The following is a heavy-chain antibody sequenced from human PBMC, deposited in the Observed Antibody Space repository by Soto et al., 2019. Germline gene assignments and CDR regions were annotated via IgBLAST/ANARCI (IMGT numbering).Heavy chain of an antibody. V-gene: IGHV3-30-3*01. CDR2: ISYDGNDK. Sequence: PGGSLRLSCAASGFRFRGFSMHWVRQAPGKGLEWVAAISYDGNDKFCADSVRGRFTISRDNSKNTSYMQMTSLRPDDTAVYYCARDFNDLSFPFGFWGQGTLVTVSS. CDR1: GFRFRGFS. J-gene: IGHJ4*02. D-gene: IGHD2-8*01. CDR3: ARDFNDLSFPFGF.